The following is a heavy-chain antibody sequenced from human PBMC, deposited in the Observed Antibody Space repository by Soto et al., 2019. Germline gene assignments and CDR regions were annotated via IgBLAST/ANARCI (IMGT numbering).Heavy chain of an antibody. CDR1: GFTVSSNY. V-gene: IGHV3-53*01. CDR2: LYSNGFT. D-gene: IGHD3-9*01. J-gene: IGHJ4*02. CDR3: ARLNYNILTGYYHFDF. Sequence: AGSLRLSCAASGFTVSSNYMSWVRQAPGKGLECVSVLYSNGFTFYHDSVKGRFTISRDNSKNTLDLQMNSLRAEDTAVYYCARLNYNILTGYYHFDFWGLGTLVTVSS.